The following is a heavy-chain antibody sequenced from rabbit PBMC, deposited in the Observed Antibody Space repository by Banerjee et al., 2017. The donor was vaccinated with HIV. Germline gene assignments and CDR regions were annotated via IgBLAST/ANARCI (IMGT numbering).Heavy chain of an antibody. CDR2: IDPVFGST. CDR1: GFDFSSYG. V-gene: IGHV1S47*01. Sequence: QEQLVESGGGLVQPGGSLKLSCKASGFDFSSYGVSWVRQAPGKGLEWIGYIDPVFGSTYYASWVNGRFTISSHNAQNTLYLQLNSLTAADTATYFCARDHPYAVYGGHGYADLWGPGTLVTVS. J-gene: IGHJ4*01. CDR3: ARDHPYAVYGGHGYADL. D-gene: IGHD6-1*01.